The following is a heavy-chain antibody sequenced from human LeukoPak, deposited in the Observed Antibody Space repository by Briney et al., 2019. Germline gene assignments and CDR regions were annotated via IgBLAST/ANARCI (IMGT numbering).Heavy chain of an antibody. V-gene: IGHV3-74*01. CDR3: ARDNYYRLDV. J-gene: IGHJ6*02. Sequence: PGESLTLSCAASGFTFSSWWMRWFRLVPGNGLVWVSHINNDGSTTTYADSVKGRFTISRDNAKNTLYLQMSSLRAEDTAVYYCARDNYYRLDVWGQGTTVTVSS. CDR2: INNDGSTT. CDR1: GFTFSSWW.